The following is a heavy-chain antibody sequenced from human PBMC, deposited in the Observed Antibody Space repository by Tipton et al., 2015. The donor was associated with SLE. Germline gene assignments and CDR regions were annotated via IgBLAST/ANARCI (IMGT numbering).Heavy chain of an antibody. V-gene: IGHV4-34*01. D-gene: IGHD3-22*01. CDR1: GFTFSSYS. Sequence: LRISCAASGFTFSSYSMNWVRQAPGKGLEWVGEINHSGSTNYNPSLKSRVTISVDTSKNQFSLKLSSVTAADTAAYYCARGRVVVNAYYFDYWGQGTLVTVSS. CDR2: INHSGST. J-gene: IGHJ4*02. CDR3: ARGRVVVNAYYFDY.